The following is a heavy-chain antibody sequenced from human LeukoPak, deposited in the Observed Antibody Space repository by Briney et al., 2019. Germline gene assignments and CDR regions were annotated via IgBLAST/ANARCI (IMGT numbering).Heavy chain of an antibody. D-gene: IGHD6-13*01. V-gene: IGHV4-59*01. CDR1: GGSISSYY. CDR3: ARSSDYSSSWYGLGAFDI. Sequence: PSETLSLTCTVSGGSISSYYWSWIRQPPGKGLEWIGYIYYSGSTNYNPSLKSRVTISVDTSKNQSSLKLSSVTAADTAVYYCARSSDYSSSWYGLGAFDIWGQGTMVTVSS. J-gene: IGHJ3*02. CDR2: IYYSGST.